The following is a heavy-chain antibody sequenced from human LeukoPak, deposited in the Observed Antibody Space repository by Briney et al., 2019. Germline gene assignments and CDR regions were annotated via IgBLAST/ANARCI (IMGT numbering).Heavy chain of an antibody. D-gene: IGHD6-13*01. Sequence: GGSLRLSCAASGFTFSSYSMNWVRQAPGKGLEWVSSISSSSSYIYYADSVKGRFTISRDSAKNSLYLQMNSLRAEDTAVYYCARNGGIAAAADAFDIWGQGTMVTVSS. J-gene: IGHJ3*02. V-gene: IGHV3-21*01. CDR1: GFTFSSYS. CDR3: ARNGGIAAAADAFDI. CDR2: ISSSSSYI.